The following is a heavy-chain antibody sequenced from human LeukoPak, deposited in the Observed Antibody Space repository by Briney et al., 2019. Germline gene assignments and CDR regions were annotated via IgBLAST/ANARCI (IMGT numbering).Heavy chain of an antibody. Sequence: ALVKVSCKASGYTFTGYYMYWVRQAPGQGLEWMGWINPNSGGTNYAQKFQGRVTMTRDTSISTAYMELSRLRSDDTAVYYCARSYGFYGDSSRSWFDPWGQGTLVTVSS. J-gene: IGHJ5*02. D-gene: IGHD4-17*01. CDR2: INPNSGGT. CDR1: GYTFTGYY. CDR3: ARSYGFYGDSSRSWFDP. V-gene: IGHV1-2*02.